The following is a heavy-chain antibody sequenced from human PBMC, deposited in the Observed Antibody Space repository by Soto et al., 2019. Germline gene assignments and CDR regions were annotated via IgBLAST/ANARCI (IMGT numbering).Heavy chain of an antibody. D-gene: IGHD4-17*01. J-gene: IGHJ4*02. V-gene: IGHV3-23*01. CDR3: AKTASMTIRDGFDN. CDR2: ISGSGSNP. CDR1: GFTFSSYA. Sequence: EVQVLESGGGLVQPGGSLRLSCAASGFTFSSYAMSWVRQAPGQGLEWVSAISGSGSNPYYADSVKGRFTISRDNSKNTLYLLMNSLRAEDTALYYCAKTASMTIRDGFDNWGQGTLVTVSS.